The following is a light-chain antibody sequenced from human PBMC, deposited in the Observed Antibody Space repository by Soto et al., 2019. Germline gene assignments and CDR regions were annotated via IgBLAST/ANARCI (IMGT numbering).Light chain of an antibody. Sequence: QSALTQPPPASGSPGQSVTISCTGTSSDVGSYNYVSWYQQYPGKAPKLMIYEVTKRPSGVPDRFSGSKSGNTASLTVSGLQTEDEADYYCCSYAGSNNLVFGGGTKLTVL. CDR1: SSDVGSYNY. CDR2: EVT. V-gene: IGLV2-8*01. CDR3: CSYAGSNNLV. J-gene: IGLJ2*01.